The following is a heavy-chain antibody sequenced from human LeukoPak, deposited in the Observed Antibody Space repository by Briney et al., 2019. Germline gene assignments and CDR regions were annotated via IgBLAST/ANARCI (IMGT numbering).Heavy chain of an antibody. CDR1: GALITDYY. CDR2: IYYRGST. J-gene: IGHJ2*01. CDR3: GRPSHYYGGILGYLDL. V-gene: IGHV4-59*08. D-gene: IGHD3-10*01. Sequence: PSETLSLTCSVSGALITDYYWTWIRQTPGKGLEWIGHIYYRGSTDYNPALNSRVTIFLDTSKNQLSLRLSSVTAADTAVYYCGRPSHYYGGILGYLDLWGRGPLVTVSS.